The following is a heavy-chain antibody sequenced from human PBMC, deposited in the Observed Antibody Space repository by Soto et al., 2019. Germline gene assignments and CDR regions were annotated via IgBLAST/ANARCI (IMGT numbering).Heavy chain of an antibody. CDR3: ARAASTKTTIYYLDN. D-gene: IGHD4-4*01. CDR1: GFTFSTYA. Sequence: GGSLRLSCAASGFTFSTYAMYWARQAPGKGLEWVAVISYVGNNKYYADSVKGRFTISRDDAQNTLYLEMNSLRAEDTAVYYCARAASTKTTIYYLDNWGQGTLVTVSS. V-gene: IGHV3-30-3*01. J-gene: IGHJ4*02. CDR2: ISYVGNNK.